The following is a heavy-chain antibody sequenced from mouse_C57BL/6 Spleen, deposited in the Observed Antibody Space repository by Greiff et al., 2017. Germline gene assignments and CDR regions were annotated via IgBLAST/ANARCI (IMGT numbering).Heavy chain of an antibody. J-gene: IGHJ1*03. CDR2: IDPSDSYT. Sequence: QVQLKQPGAELVMPGASVKLSCKASGYTFTSYWMHWVKQRPGQGLEWIGEIDPSDSYTNYNQKFKGKSTLTVAKSPSTAYMQLSSLTSEDSAVYYCASLSFFFWGTGTTVTVSS. V-gene: IGHV1-69*01. CDR1: GYTFTSYW. CDR3: ASLSFFF. D-gene: IGHD6-1*01.